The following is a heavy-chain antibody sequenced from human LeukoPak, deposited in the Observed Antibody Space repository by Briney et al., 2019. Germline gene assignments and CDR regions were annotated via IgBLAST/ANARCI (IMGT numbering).Heavy chain of an antibody. V-gene: IGHV4-59*08. CDR2: IYYSGST. J-gene: IGHJ2*01. Sequence: SETLSLTCTVSGGSIGSYYWSWIRQPPGKGLEWIGYIYYSGSTNYNPSLKSRVTISVDTSKNQFSLKLSSVTAADTAVYYCARRPIYYDILTGYYNSGGFDLWGRGTLVTVSS. CDR3: ARRPIYYDILTGYYNSGGFDL. D-gene: IGHD3-9*01. CDR1: GGSIGSYY.